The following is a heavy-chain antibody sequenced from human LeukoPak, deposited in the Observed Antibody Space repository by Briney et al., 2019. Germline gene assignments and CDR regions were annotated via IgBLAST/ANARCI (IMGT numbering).Heavy chain of an antibody. CDR2: IYTSGST. Sequence: PSETLSLTCTVSGGSISSYYWSWIRQPAGKGLEWIGRIYTSGSTNYNPSLKSRVTMSVDTSKNQFSLKLSSVTAADTAVYYCARDLRGVRIAAAGGAFDIWGQGTMVTVSS. D-gene: IGHD6-13*01. CDR1: GGSISSYY. CDR3: ARDLRGVRIAAAGGAFDI. J-gene: IGHJ3*02. V-gene: IGHV4-4*07.